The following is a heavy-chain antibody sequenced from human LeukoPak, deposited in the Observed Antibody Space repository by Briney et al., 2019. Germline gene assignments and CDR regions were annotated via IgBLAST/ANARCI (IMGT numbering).Heavy chain of an antibody. CDR1: GFTFSSYA. Sequence: GGSLRLSCGASGFTFSSYAMSWVRQAPGKGLEGVSAISGSGGSTYYADSVKGRFTISRDNSKNTLYLQMNSLGAEDTAVYYCAKVRGIAVAGTRRNWFDPWGQGTLVTVSS. J-gene: IGHJ5*02. CDR3: AKVRGIAVAGTRRNWFDP. CDR2: ISGSGGST. D-gene: IGHD6-19*01. V-gene: IGHV3-23*01.